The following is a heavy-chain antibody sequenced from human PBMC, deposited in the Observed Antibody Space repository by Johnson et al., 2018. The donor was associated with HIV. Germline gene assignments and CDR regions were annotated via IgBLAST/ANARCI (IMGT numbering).Heavy chain of an antibody. D-gene: IGHD6-13*01. J-gene: IGHJ3*02. CDR3: AKDRGLLAARLGAFDI. Sequence: QLVESGGGLVQPGGSLRLSCAASGFTFSSYAMHWVRQAPGKGLEWVSGISWNSGSIGYADSVKGRFTISRDNAKNSLYLQMNSLRAEDTALYYCAKDRGLLAARLGAFDIWGQGTMVTVSS. CDR2: ISWNSGSI. CDR1: GFTFSSYA. V-gene: IGHV3-9*01.